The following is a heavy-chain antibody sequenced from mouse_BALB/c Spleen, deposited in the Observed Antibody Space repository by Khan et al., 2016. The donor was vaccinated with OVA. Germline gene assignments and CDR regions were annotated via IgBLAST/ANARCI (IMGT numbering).Heavy chain of an antibody. V-gene: IGHV2-6-5*01. CDR1: GFSLTDYG. CDR3: AKGVWSYYYALDY. CDR2: IWGGGNT. J-gene: IGHJ4*01. Sequence: QVQLQQSGPGLVAPSQSLSITCTVSGFSLTDYGVSWIRQPPGKGLEWLGVIWGGGNTYYNSALRSRLSISKDNSKSHVFLEMSSLQTDDTAMYYCAKGVWSYYYALDYWGQGTSVTVSS.